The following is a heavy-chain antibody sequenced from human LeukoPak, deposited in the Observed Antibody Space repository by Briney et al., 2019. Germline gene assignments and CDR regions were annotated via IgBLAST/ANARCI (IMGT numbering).Heavy chain of an antibody. J-gene: IGHJ3*02. D-gene: IGHD2-15*01. CDR2: ISWNSGSI. CDR3: AKDMGMGYCSGGSCEDAFDI. Sequence: GGSLRLSCAASGFTFSSYWMSWVRQAPGKGLEWVSGISWNSGSIGYADSVKGRFTISRDNAKNSLYLQMNSLRAEDTAVYYCAKDMGMGYCSGGSCEDAFDIWGQGTMVTVSS. CDR1: GFTFSSYW. V-gene: IGHV3-9*01.